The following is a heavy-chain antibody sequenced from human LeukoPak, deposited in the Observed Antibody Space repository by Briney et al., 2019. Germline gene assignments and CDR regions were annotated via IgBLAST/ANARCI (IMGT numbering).Heavy chain of an antibody. CDR1: GGTFSSYT. D-gene: IGHD3-10*01. Sequence: TVKVSCKASGGTFSSYTISWVRQAPGQGLEWMGRIIPILGIANYAQKFQGRVTITADKSTSTAYMELSSLRSEDTAVYYCARVTGFGELFPYNWFDPWGQGTLVTVS. CDR2: IIPILGIA. V-gene: IGHV1-69*02. CDR3: ARVTGFGELFPYNWFDP. J-gene: IGHJ5*02.